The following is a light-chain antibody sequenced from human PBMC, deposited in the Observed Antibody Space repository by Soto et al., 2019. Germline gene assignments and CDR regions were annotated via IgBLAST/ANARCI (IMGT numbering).Light chain of an antibody. V-gene: IGKV3-15*01. CDR3: QQYNNWPPWT. J-gene: IGKJ1*01. CDR2: SAS. Sequence: EIVMTQSPATLSVSPGERATLSCRASQSVSSNLAWSQQKPGRAPRLLIYSASTRATGIPARFSGSESGTEFTLTISSLQSEDFAVYYCQQYNNWPPWTFGQGTKVEIK. CDR1: QSVSSN.